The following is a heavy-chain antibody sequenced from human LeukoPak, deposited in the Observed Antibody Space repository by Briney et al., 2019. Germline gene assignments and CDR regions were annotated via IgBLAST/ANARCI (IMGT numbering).Heavy chain of an antibody. CDR3: VRWLGYGHLPADY. D-gene: IGHD5-18*01. CDR2: IFSSGST. Sequence: SETLSLTCTVSGGSISSYYWSWIRQPPGKGLEWIAYIFSSGSTNYNPSLKSRVTISIDTSKNQFPLKLNSVTAADTAVYYCVRWLGYGHLPADYWGQGTLVTVSS. J-gene: IGHJ4*02. V-gene: IGHV4-59*01. CDR1: GGSISSYY.